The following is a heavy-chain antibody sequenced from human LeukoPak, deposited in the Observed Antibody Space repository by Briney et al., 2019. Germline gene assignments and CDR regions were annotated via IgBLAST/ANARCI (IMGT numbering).Heavy chain of an antibody. J-gene: IGHJ6*01. Sequence: PGKSLRLSCAASGFTFSSYGMHWVRQAPGKGLEWVAVTWYDGRNNYYAASVKGPFTISRDDSKTTVYLLMNSLRAENTAVYYCAREVAPLYFHYGMDVWGEGTTVTVSS. CDR3: AREVAPLYFHYGMDV. CDR2: TWYDGRNN. D-gene: IGHD2-21*01. V-gene: IGHV3-33*01. CDR1: GFTFSSYG.